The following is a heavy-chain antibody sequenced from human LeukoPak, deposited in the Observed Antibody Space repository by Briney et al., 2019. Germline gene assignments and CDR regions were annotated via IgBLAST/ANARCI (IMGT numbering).Heavy chain of an antibody. Sequence: ASVKVSCKASGYTFTGYYMHWVRQAPGQGLEWMGWINPNSGGTNYAQKFQGRVTMTRDTSISTAYMELSRLRSDDTAVYYYARELRISSIAARRFDYWGQGTLVTASS. CDR3: ARELRISSIAARRFDY. CDR2: INPNSGGT. CDR1: GYTFTGYY. D-gene: IGHD6-6*01. J-gene: IGHJ4*02. V-gene: IGHV1-2*02.